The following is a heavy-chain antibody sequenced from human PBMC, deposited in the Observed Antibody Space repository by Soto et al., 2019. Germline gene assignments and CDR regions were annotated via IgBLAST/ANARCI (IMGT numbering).Heavy chain of an antibody. Sequence: SLRLSGAASGFTFVSYGIRCVRHSPLKWREWVGVISYDGSNKCYADSGTGRFTSSIDTSKNTLYLHMNSIRAEDTAVYYCTTAKSPAASRSKSSYYYYCMDVWGQGSTVTVSS. CDR2: ISYDGSNK. CDR3: TTAKSPAASRSKSSYYYYCMDV. CDR1: GFTFVSYG. J-gene: IGHJ6*02. V-gene: IGHV3-30*03. D-gene: IGHD2-2*01.